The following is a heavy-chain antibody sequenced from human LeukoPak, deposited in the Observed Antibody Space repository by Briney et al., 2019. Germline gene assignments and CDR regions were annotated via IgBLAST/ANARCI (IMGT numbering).Heavy chain of an antibody. J-gene: IGHJ4*02. V-gene: IGHV3-7*01. CDR2: IKQDGSQK. Sequence: TGGSLRLSCVASGFTFTNYWMNWVRQAPGKGLEWVASIKQDGSQKSYVDSVKGRFTISRGNAKNSLSLQMDSLRGEDTAVYYCARVAYQLPPYYFDYWGQGTLVTVSS. CDR1: GFTFTNYW. D-gene: IGHD2-2*01. CDR3: ARVAYQLPPYYFDY.